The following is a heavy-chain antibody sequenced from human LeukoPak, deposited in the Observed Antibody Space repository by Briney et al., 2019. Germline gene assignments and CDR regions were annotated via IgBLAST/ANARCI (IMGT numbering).Heavy chain of an antibody. J-gene: IGHJ5*02. D-gene: IGHD3-10*01. CDR3: ARGLKTMVRGRKRNWFDP. Sequence: ASVKLSCKASGYTFTSYDINWVRQATGQGLEWMGWMNPNSGNTGYAQKFQGRVTMTRNTSISTAYMELSSLRSEDTAVYYCARGLKTMVRGRKRNWFDPWGQGTLVTVSS. CDR1: GYTFTSYD. CDR2: MNPNSGNT. V-gene: IGHV1-8*01.